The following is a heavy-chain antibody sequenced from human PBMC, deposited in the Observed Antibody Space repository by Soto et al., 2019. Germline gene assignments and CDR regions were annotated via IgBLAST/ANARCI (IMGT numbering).Heavy chain of an antibody. D-gene: IGHD3-22*01. CDR3: ARVGYDASSGSLSKLFDP. CDR2: IEYTGST. Sequence: QVQLQESGPGLVKPSETLSLTCTVSGDSVSSGIYYWSWIRQPPGKGLELIGFIEYTGSTNYSPSLKSRVNISIDISKNQFSLELSSVTAADTAVYYCARVGYDASSGSLSKLFDPWGQGTQVTVSS. V-gene: IGHV4-61*01. CDR1: GDSVSSGIYY. J-gene: IGHJ5*02.